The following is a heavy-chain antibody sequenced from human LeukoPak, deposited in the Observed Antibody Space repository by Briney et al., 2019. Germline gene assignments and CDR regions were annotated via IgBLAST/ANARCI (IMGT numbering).Heavy chain of an antibody. V-gene: IGHV4-34*01. J-gene: IGHJ4*02. CDR3: ARGRGLTGSYYFDY. Sequence: SETLSLTCAVYGASFSGYYWSWIRQPPGKRLEWIGEINHSGSTNYNPSLKSRVTISVDTSKNQFSLKLSSVTAADTAVYYSARGRGLTGSYYFDYWGQGTLVTVSS. D-gene: IGHD3-9*01. CDR1: GASFSGYY. CDR2: INHSGST.